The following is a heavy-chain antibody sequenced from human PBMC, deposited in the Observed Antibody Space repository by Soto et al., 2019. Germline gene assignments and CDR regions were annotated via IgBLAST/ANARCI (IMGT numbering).Heavy chain of an antibody. CDR3: ARYLNVGGFDY. J-gene: IGHJ4*02. V-gene: IGHV4-31*03. CDR2: IYYSGSA. D-gene: IGHD3-16*01. CDR1: GGSITSAGYF. Sequence: PSETLSLTCTVSGGSITSAGYFWTWIRQHPGKGLEWIGYIYYSGSAYYNPSLKSRVSISVDTSESQFSLKLSSVTAADTAVYYCARYLNVGGFDYWGQGALVTVSS.